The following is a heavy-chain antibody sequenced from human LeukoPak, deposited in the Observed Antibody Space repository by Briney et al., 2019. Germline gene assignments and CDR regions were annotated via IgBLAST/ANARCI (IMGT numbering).Heavy chain of an antibody. CDR2: IYYDGNNK. J-gene: IGHJ4*02. CDR3: ARDLRQNSYFDY. D-gene: IGHD1-7*01. Sequence: PGGSLRLSCAASGFTFSTSGMHWVRQAPGKVLEWVAIIYYDGNNKYYEDSVKGRFTISRDNSKNTLYMQMNSLRVEDTAVYYCARDLRQNSYFDYWGQGTLVTVSS. CDR1: GFTFSTSG. V-gene: IGHV3-33*01.